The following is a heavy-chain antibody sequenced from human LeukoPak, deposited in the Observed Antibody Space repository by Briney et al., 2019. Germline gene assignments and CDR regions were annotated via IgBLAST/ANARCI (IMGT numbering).Heavy chain of an antibody. D-gene: IGHD3-22*01. J-gene: IGHJ5*02. CDR3: ASPTEIYYDSSGYYSNWFDP. CDR2: INPNSGGT. V-gene: IGHV1-2*06. Sequence: GASVKVSCKASGYIFTGYYMHWVRQAPGQGLEWMGRINPNSGGTNYAQKFQGRVTMTRDTSISTAYMELSRLRSDDTAVYYCASPTEIYYDSSGYYSNWFDPWGQGTLVTVSS. CDR1: GYIFTGYY.